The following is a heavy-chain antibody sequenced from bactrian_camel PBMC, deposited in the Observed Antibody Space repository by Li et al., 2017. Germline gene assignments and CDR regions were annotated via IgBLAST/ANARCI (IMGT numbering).Heavy chain of an antibody. D-gene: IGHD5*01. V-gene: IGHV3S1*01. CDR3: VKDDWGWSFGS. Sequence: HVQLVESGGGLVQPEGSLRLSCAASGFTFSSYWMYWVRQPPGKGLEWVSTVDSGGGTTYYADSVKGRSTISRDNAKNTVYLQMNSLKPEDTAVYYCVKDDWGWSFGSWGQGTQVTVS. CDR1: GFTFSSYW. J-gene: IGHJ6*01. CDR2: VDSGGGTT.